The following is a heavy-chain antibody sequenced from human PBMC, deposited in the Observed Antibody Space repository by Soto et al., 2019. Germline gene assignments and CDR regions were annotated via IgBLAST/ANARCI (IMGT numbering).Heavy chain of an antibody. D-gene: IGHD5-18*01. V-gene: IGHV4-31*03. Sequence: QVQLQESGPGLVKPSQTLSLTCTVSGGSISSGGYYWSWIRQHPGKGLEWIGYISYSGSTHYNPSPKIRVTISVDTSKNQFSLKLSSVTAADTGVYYCARCSYGSLFYYWGQGTLVTVSS. J-gene: IGHJ4*02. CDR3: ARCSYGSLFYY. CDR2: ISYSGST. CDR1: GGSISSGGYY.